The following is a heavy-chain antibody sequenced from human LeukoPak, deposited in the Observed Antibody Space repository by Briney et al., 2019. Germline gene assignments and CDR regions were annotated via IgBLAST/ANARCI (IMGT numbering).Heavy chain of an antibody. V-gene: IGHV3-23*01. CDR1: GFTFSIHA. D-gene: IGHD1-1*01. CDR3: AKDWIPYNRVFDCFDF. J-gene: IGHJ4*02. CDR2: IGGGDT. Sequence: GGPLRLSCAGSGFTFSIHAMSWVRQAPGKGLEWVSTIGGGDTYYADSVKGRFTISRDDSQSTVHLQMNSLRAEDTAVYYCAKDWIPYNRVFDCFDFWGQGTLVTVSS.